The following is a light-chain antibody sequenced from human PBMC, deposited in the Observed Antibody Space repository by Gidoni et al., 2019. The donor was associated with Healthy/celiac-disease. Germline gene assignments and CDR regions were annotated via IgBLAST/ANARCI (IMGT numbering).Light chain of an antibody. CDR2: DVS. CDR3: CSYAGSYTLV. CDR1: SSDVGGYNY. Sequence: QSALTQPRSVSGSPGPSVTLPCTGTSSDVGGYNYVSWYLQHPGKAPKLMIYDVSKRPSGVPDRFSGSKSGNTASLTISGLQAEDEADYYCCSYAGSYTLVFGGGTKLTVL. V-gene: IGLV2-11*01. J-gene: IGLJ2*01.